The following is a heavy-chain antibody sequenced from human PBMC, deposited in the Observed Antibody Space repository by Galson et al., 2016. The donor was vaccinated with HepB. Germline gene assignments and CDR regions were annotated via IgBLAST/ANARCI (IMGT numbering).Heavy chain of an antibody. CDR3: ARSRPDATMVRKRWFDP. CDR1: GDSVSSGSAS. D-gene: IGHD3-10*01. Sequence: CAISGDSVSSGSASWNWIRQSPSRGLEWLGRTYYRSKWFNDYAVSLKSRITINPDTSKNQFSLRLKSVTPEDTAVYYCARSRPDATMVRKRWFDPWGQGTLVTVSS. CDR2: TYYRSKWFN. J-gene: IGHJ5*02. V-gene: IGHV6-1*01.